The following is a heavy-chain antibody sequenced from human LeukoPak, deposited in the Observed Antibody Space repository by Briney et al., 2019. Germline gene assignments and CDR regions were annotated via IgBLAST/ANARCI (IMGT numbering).Heavy chain of an antibody. J-gene: IGHJ4*02. V-gene: IGHV3-20*04. Sequence: PGGSLRLSCAASGFTFDDYDMSWVRQAPGKGLEWVSGINWNGGNTGYADSVQGRFTIFRDNAKNSLYLQMSSLRAEDTALYYCTRDLSGWYGGDYWGQGTLVTVSS. CDR3: TRDLSGWYGGDY. CDR1: GFTFDDYD. CDR2: INWNGGNT. D-gene: IGHD6-19*01.